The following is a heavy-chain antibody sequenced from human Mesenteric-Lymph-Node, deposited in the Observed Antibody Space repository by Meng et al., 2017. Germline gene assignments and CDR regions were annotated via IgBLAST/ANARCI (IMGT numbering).Heavy chain of an antibody. CDR3: ARDFIRLWFGELSEHYGMGV. D-gene: IGHD3-10*01. J-gene: IGHJ6*02. CDR1: GFTFNNYA. Sequence: GGSLRLSCAASGFTFNNYAMHWVRQAPGKGLEWVAIISYSGSTEYYADSVKGRFTISRDNSENTLFLQMNSLRVEDTAVYYCARDFIRLWFGELSEHYGMGVWGQGTTVTVSS. V-gene: IGHV3-30*04. CDR2: ISYSGSTE.